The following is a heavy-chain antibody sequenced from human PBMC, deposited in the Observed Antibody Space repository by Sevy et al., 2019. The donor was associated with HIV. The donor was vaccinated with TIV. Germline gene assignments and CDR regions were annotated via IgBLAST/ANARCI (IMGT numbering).Heavy chain of an antibody. V-gene: IGHV4-39*01. CDR2: IYYSGST. Sequence: SETLSLTCTVSGGSISSSSYYWGWIRQPPGKGLEWIGSIYYSGSTYYNPSLKSRVTISVDTSKNQFSLKLSSVTAADTAVYYCAGIDPGGGYYKRDVYWGQGTLVTVSS. CDR1: GGSISSSSYY. D-gene: IGHD3-22*01. CDR3: AGIDPGGGYYKRDVY. J-gene: IGHJ4*02.